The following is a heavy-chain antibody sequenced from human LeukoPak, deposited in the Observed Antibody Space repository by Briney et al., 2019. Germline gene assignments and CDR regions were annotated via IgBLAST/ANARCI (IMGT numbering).Heavy chain of an antibody. D-gene: IGHD2-2*01. J-gene: IGHJ4*02. CDR2: IYPGDSYT. Sequence: GESLKISCRGSGYSFTTYWICWVRQMPGKGLEWMGIIYPGDSYTRYIPSFQGQVTMSADKSINTAYLQWSSLKASDTAMYYCARRQGCSSTSCPPDYWGQGTLVTVSP. CDR1: GYSFTTYW. V-gene: IGHV5-51*01. CDR3: ARRQGCSSTSCPPDY.